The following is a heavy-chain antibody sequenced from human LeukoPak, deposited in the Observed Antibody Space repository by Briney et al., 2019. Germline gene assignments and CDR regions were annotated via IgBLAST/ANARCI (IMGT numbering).Heavy chain of an antibody. Sequence: GGSLRLSCAASGFTFSSYGMHWVRQAPGKGLEWVAVIWYDGSNKYYADTVKGRFTISRDNSKNTLYLQMNSLRAEDTAVYYCARDTGGYYMDVWGKGTTVTVSS. J-gene: IGHJ6*03. V-gene: IGHV3-33*01. D-gene: IGHD3-10*01. CDR2: IWYDGSNK. CDR3: ARDTGGYYMDV. CDR1: GFTFSSYG.